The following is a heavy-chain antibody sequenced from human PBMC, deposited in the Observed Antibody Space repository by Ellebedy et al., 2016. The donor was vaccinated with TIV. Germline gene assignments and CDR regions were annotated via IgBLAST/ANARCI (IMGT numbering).Heavy chain of an antibody. D-gene: IGHD3-10*01. J-gene: IGHJ4*02. Sequence: SGPTLVXPTQTLTLTCTFSGFSLSTSGMCVSWIRQPPGKALEWLALIDWDDDKYYSTSLKTRLTISKDTSKNQVVLTMTNMDPVDTATYYCARIGYYYGSGSYRGHFDYWGQGTLVTVSS. CDR2: IDWDDDK. V-gene: IGHV2-70*01. CDR3: ARIGYYYGSGSYRGHFDY. CDR1: GFSLSTSGMC.